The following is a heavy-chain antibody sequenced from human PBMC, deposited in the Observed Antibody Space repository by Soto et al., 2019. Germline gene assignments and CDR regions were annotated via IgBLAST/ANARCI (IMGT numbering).Heavy chain of an antibody. CDR3: AKWSKIWATMYYFDY. Sequence: SGGSLRLSCAASGFIFSDFAMSWVRQAPGKGLEWVSSISGSAGTTYYADSVKGRFTISRDNSKNTLYLQMNTLRAEDTAVYYCAKWSKIWATMYYFDYWGQGTLVTVSS. V-gene: IGHV3-23*01. CDR2: ISGSAGTT. D-gene: IGHD3-16*01. CDR1: GFIFSDFA. J-gene: IGHJ4*02.